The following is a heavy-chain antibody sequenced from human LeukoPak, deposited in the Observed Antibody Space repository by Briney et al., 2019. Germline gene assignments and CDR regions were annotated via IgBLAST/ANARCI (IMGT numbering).Heavy chain of an antibody. CDR1: GGSFSGYY. V-gene: IGHV4-34*01. D-gene: IGHD2-2*01. J-gene: IGHJ6*04. Sequence: PSETLSLTCAVYGGSFSGYYWSWIRQPPGKGLEWIGEINHSGSTNYNPSLKSRVTISVDTSKNQFSLQLSSVTAADTAVYYCGIVVVPAAILPGVWGKGTTVTVSS. CDR2: INHSGST. CDR3: GIVVVPAAILPGV.